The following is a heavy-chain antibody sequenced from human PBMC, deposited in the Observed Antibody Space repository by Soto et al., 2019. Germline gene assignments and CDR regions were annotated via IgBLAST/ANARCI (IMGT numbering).Heavy chain of an antibody. CDR2: VHPDSGGT. D-gene: IGHD3-22*01. Sequence: ASVKVSCKTSGYIFTDHLIHWVRQSPGQGLQWVGWVHPDSGGTNVAQAFQDRVTMTADTSITTAYMDLARLRPDDTAIFYCARGAQGFFPVSGIYFYFDHWGQGTPVTVSS. CDR1: GYIFTDHL. J-gene: IGHJ4*02. CDR3: ARGAQGFFPVSGIYFYFDH. V-gene: IGHV1-2*02.